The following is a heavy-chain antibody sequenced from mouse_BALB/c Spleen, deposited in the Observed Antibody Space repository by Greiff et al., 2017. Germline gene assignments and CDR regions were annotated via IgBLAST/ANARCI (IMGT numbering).Heavy chain of an antibody. D-gene: IGHD2-13*01. CDR3: ARPGDLYYSMDY. J-gene: IGHJ4*01. Sequence: EVHLVESGGGLVQPGGSLKLSCAASGFTFSSFGMHWVRQAPEKGLEWVAYISSGSSTIYYTDSVKGRFTISRDNAKSNLYLQMSSLKSEDTAMYYCARPGDLYYSMDYWGQGTSVTVSS. V-gene: IGHV5-17*03. CDR2: ISSGSSTI. CDR1: GFTFSSFG.